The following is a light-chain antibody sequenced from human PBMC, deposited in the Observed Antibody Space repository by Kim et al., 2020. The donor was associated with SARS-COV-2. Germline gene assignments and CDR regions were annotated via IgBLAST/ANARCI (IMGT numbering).Light chain of an antibody. CDR2: EKK. CDR1: SLRNYY. CDR3: SSRDSSGNHYV. J-gene: IGLJ1*01. Sequence: ALGQTVRITCQGDSLRNYYASWYQQKPGQAPVLVIYEKKKRPSGIPDRFSGSSSGDTASVTITGAQAEDEADYYCSSRDSSGNHYVFGTGTKVTVL. V-gene: IGLV3-19*01.